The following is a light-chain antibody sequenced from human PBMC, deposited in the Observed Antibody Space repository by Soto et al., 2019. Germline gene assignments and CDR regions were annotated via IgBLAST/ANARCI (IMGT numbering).Light chain of an antibody. CDR2: KAS. CDR1: QSISSW. V-gene: IGKV1-5*03. CDR3: QQYSSHSPYT. Sequence: DIQMTQSPSTLSASVGDRVTITCRASQSISSWLAWYQQKPEKAPKLLIFKASSLQSGVSSRFSGSGSGTEFTLTISSLQPDDFATYYCQQYSSHSPYTFGQGTKLEIK. J-gene: IGKJ2*01.